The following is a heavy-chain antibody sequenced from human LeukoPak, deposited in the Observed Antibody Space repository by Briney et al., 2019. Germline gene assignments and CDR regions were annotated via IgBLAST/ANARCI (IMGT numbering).Heavy chain of an antibody. V-gene: IGHV4-34*01. CDR1: GGSXSGYY. Sequence: SETLSLTCAVYGGSXSGYYWSWIRQPPGXXLEWIXEXXXSGSTNYNPSLKSRVTISVDTSKNQFSLKLSSVTAADTAVYYCARGGGSDIVVVPAANNWFDPWGQGTLVTVSS. D-gene: IGHD2-2*01. CDR2: XXXSGST. CDR3: ARGGGSDIVVVPAANNWFDP. J-gene: IGHJ5*02.